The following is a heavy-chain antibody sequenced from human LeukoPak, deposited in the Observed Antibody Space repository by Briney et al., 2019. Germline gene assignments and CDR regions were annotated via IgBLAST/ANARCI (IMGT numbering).Heavy chain of an antibody. Sequence: SVKVSCKASGGTFSSYAISWVRQAPGQGLEWMGGIIPIFGTANYAQKFQGRVTITTDESTSTAYMELSSLRSEDTAVYYCARGVSGYSRSWYVEDAFDIWGQGTMVTVSS. CDR1: GGTFSSYA. J-gene: IGHJ3*02. CDR2: IIPIFGTA. V-gene: IGHV1-69*05. D-gene: IGHD6-13*01. CDR3: ARGVSGYSRSWYVEDAFDI.